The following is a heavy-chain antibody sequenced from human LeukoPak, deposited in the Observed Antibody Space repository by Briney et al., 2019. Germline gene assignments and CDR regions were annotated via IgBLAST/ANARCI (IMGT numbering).Heavy chain of an antibody. D-gene: IGHD3-9*01. CDR2: ISAYNDNT. CDR3: ARVHYDILTGYSYFDY. V-gene: IGHV1-18*01. J-gene: IGHJ4*02. CDR1: GYTFTSYG. Sequence: ASVKVSCKASGYTFTSYGISWVRQAPGQGLEWMGWISAYNDNTNYAQKLQGRVTMTTDTSTSTVYMELRSVRSDDTAVYYCARVHYDILTGYSYFDYWGQGTLVTVSS.